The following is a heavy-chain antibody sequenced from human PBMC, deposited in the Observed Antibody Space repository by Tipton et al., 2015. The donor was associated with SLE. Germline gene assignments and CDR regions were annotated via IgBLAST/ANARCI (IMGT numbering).Heavy chain of an antibody. CDR2: IYYSGST. Sequence: TLSLTCTVSGGSIRSYYWTWIRQPPGKGLEWIGYIYYSGSTNYNPSLKSRVTISVDTSKNQFSLKLTSVTAADTAVYYCARLHPYSSSPDEVRALDIWGQGTMVTVSS. CDR1: GGSIRSYY. CDR3: ARLHPYSSSPDEVRALDI. D-gene: IGHD6-6*01. V-gene: IGHV4-59*08. J-gene: IGHJ3*02.